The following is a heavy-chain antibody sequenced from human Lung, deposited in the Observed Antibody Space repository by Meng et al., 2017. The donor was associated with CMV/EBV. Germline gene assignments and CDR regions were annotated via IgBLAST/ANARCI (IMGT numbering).Heavy chain of an antibody. Sequence: SVKVSCKASGGTFSSYTITWVRQAPGQGLEWMGWIVPINAITSYAQKFQGRVTITADRSTSTAYMELTSLRSEDTAVYYCAWSSIAEYYYQYGMDVWGQGTTVXVSS. CDR3: AWSSIAEYYYQYGMDV. V-gene: IGHV1-69*02. CDR1: GGTFSSYT. J-gene: IGHJ6*02. D-gene: IGHD6-6*01. CDR2: IVPINAIT.